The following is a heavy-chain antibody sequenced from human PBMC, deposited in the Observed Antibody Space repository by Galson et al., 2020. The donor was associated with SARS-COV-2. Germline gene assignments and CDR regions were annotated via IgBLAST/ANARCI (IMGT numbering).Heavy chain of an antibody. V-gene: IGHV3-33*06. CDR2: IWYDGSNK. J-gene: IGHJ4*02. D-gene: IGHD1-7*01. CDR1: GFTFSSYG. Sequence: GGSLRLSCAASGFTFSSYGMHWVRQAPGKGLEWVAVIWYDGSNKYYADSVKGRFTISRDNSKNTLYLQMNSLRAEDTAVYYCAKDLFVGAAELNDYWGQGTLVTVSS. CDR3: AKDLFVGAAELNDY.